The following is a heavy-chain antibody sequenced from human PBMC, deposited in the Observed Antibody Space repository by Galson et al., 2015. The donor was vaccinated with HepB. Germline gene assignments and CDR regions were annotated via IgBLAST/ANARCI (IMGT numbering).Heavy chain of an antibody. V-gene: IGHV4-39*07. D-gene: IGHD5-18*01. J-gene: IGHJ4*02. CDR1: GASISSSLYY. CDR2: IYYTGNA. Sequence: ETLSLTCTVSGASISSSLYYWVWIRQPPEKGLEWIGSIYYTGNAYYKSSLKSRVTISADMSKNQFSLKVNSVTAADTAVYYCARAAGDSSTYANDYWGQGTLVTVSS. CDR3: ARAAGDSSTYANDY.